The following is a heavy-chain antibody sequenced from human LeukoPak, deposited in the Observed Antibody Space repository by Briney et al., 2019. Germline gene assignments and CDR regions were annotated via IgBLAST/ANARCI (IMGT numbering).Heavy chain of an antibody. V-gene: IGHV3-23*01. CDR2: IGNSDGRT. J-gene: IGHJ4*02. D-gene: IGHD5-24*01. CDR1: GFTFTTYA. Sequence: GGSLRLSCAASGFTFTTYAMNWVRQAPGKGLEWLADIGNSDGRTYYADSVKGRFTISRDTSQNTLYLQMNSLRTEDTAVYYCVKRARAGYNSPLGNWGQGTLVTVSS. CDR3: VKRARAGYNSPLGN.